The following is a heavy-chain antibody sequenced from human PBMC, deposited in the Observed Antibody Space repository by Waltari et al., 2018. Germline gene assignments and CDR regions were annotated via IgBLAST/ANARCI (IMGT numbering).Heavy chain of an antibody. J-gene: IGHJ1*01. CDR2: VYYSGST. CDR1: GGSISSSSYY. CDR3: ARQDIIVVVAATYEYFQH. Sequence: QLQLQESGPGLVKPSETLSLTCTVSGGSISSSSYYWGWIRQPPGMGLEWIGSVYYSGSTYYNPSLKSRITISVDTSKNQFSLKLSSVTAADTAVYYCARQDIIVVVAATYEYFQHWGQGTLVTVSS. D-gene: IGHD2-15*01. V-gene: IGHV4-39*01.